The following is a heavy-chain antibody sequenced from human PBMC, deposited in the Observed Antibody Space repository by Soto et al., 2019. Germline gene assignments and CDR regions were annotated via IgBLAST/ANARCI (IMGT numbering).Heavy chain of an antibody. CDR3: AADMITFGGVIVIPTYGMDV. CDR2: IVVGSGNT. D-gene: IGHD3-16*02. J-gene: IGHJ6*02. V-gene: IGHV1-58*01. CDR1: GFSFTSSA. Sequence: ASGKVSCKASGFSFTSSAVLLVRQARGQRLEWRGWIVVGSGNTNYAQQFQERVTITRDMSTSTAYMELSSLRSEDTAVYSCAADMITFGGVIVIPTYGMDVWGQGTTVTVSS.